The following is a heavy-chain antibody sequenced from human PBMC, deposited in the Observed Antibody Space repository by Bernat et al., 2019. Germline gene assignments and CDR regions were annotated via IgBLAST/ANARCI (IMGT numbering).Heavy chain of an antibody. CDR2: IYYSGST. D-gene: IGHD3-22*01. CDR3: ATRDPDYYDSSGYYPFQH. Sequence: QVQLQESGPGLVKPSETLSLTCTVSGGSISSYYWSWIRQPPGKGLEWIGYIYYSGSTNYNPSLKSRVTISVDTSKNQFSLKLSSVTAADTAVYYRATRDPDYYDSSGYYPFQHWGQGTLVTVSS. V-gene: IGHV4-59*08. CDR1: GGSISSYY. J-gene: IGHJ1*01.